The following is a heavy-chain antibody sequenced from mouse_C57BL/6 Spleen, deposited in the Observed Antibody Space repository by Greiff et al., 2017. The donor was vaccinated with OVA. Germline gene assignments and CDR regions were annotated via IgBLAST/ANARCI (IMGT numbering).Heavy chain of an antibody. CDR3: ARGPLPGGAMDY. CDR1: GYTFTSYG. J-gene: IGHJ4*01. Sequence: QVQLQQSGAELARPGASVKLSCKASGYTFTSYGISWVKQRTGQGLEWIGEIYPRSGNTYYNEKFKGKATLTADKSSSTAYMGLRSLTSEDSAVYFCARGPLPGGAMDYWGQGTSVTVSS. V-gene: IGHV1-81*01. CDR2: IYPRSGNT.